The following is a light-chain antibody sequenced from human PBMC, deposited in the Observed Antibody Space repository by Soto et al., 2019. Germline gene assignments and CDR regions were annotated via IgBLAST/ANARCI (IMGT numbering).Light chain of an antibody. CDR2: LGS. CDR1: QSLLHSNGYTY. V-gene: IGKV2-28*01. CDR3: MQSLETRYT. Sequence: EIVMTQSPLSLPVTPGEPASISCRSSQSLLHSNGYTYLDWYLQKPGQSPQLLIYLGSNRASGVPDRFSGSGSGTDFTLKISRVEAEDVGVYYCMQSLETRYTFGQGTKLEIK. J-gene: IGKJ2*01.